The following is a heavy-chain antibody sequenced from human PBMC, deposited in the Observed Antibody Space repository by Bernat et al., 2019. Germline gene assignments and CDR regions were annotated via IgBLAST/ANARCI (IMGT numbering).Heavy chain of an antibody. CDR1: GFTLSGYD. Sequence: VQLVESGGGVVQPGRSLRLSCAASGFTLSGYDMNWVRQTPEKGLEWISYISGSTGATYYADSVQGRFSISRDNGKNSVFLQMNSLRAEDTALYHCVRGHFANWGQGTLVTVSS. J-gene: IGHJ4*02. CDR2: ISGSTGAT. V-gene: IGHV3-48*01. CDR3: VRGHFAN.